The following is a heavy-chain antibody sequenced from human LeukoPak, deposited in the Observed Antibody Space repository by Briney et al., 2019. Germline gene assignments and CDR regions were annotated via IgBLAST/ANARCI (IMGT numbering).Heavy chain of an antibody. CDR2: IFWNDDK. V-gene: IGHV2-5*01. CDR1: GFSLSTRGGG. D-gene: IGHD3-3*01. J-gene: IGHJ4*02. Sequence: ESGPTLANPTQTLTLTCTFSGFSLSTRGGGVGWIRQPPGKALEWLALIFWNDDKRYSPSLKSRLTITKDTYKSHAVLTMTNMDPVDTATYYCAQTVYDFVIGYVPSPGDFHYWGQGTLVTVPP. CDR3: AQTVYDFVIGYVPSPGDFHY.